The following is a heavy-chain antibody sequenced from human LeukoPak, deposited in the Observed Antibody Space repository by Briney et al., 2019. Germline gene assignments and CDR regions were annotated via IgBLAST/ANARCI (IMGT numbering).Heavy chain of an antibody. J-gene: IGHJ4*02. D-gene: IGHD6-6*01. CDR3: ARRSSTLYEGY. CDR1: GFNVNDNH. Sequence: GGSLRLSCAVSGFNVNDNHMSWVRQGPGKGLEWVSIIYSDGKTYYADSVRGRFTISRDESENALHLQMNSLRAEDTAVYHCARRSSTLYEGYWGRGTLVTVSS. V-gene: IGHV3-53*01. CDR2: IYSDGKT.